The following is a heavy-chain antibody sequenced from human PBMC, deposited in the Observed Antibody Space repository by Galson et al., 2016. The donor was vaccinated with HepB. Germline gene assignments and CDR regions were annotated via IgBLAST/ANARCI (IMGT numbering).Heavy chain of an antibody. J-gene: IGHJ4*02. V-gene: IGHV4-59*11. Sequence: SETLSLTCNVSGGSMSSHYWSWIRQPPGKGLEWIGYIYHSGMTNYKSSLKSRVSVSIDTSNNQFSLKLTSVTAADTAVYYCARRIGTAGLNSFDYWGRGTLATVSS. D-gene: IGHD6-25*01. CDR1: GGSMSSHY. CDR3: ARRIGTAGLNSFDY. CDR2: IYHSGMT.